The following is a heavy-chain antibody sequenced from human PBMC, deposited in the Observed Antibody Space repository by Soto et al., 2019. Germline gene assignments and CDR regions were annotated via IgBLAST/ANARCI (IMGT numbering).Heavy chain of an antibody. D-gene: IGHD2-15*01. CDR2: INHSGST. CDR1: GGSFCGYY. V-gene: IGHV4-34*01. CDR3: ARGQLVVVAATGFDY. Sequence: SETLSLTCAVYGGSFCGYYWSWIRQPPGKGLEWIGEINHSGSTNYNPSLKSRVTISVDTSKNQFSLKLSSVTAADTAVYYCARGQLVVVAATGFDYWGQGTLVTVSS. J-gene: IGHJ4*02.